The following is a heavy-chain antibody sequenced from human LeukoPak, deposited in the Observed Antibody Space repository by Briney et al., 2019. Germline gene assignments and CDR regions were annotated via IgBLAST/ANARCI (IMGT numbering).Heavy chain of an antibody. Sequence: GGSLRLSCAASGFTFSSYWMHWVRQAPGKGLVWVSRINSDGSSTSYADSVKGRFTISRDNAKNTLYLQMNSLRVEDTAVYYCARATLSYDSSGYYYLPLRYLDLWGRGAPVTVSS. CDR1: GFTFSSYW. CDR2: INSDGSST. CDR3: ARATLSYDSSGYYYLPLRYLDL. J-gene: IGHJ2*01. V-gene: IGHV3-74*01. D-gene: IGHD3-22*01.